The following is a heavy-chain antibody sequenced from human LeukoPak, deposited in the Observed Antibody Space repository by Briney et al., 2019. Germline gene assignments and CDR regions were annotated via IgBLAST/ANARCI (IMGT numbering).Heavy chain of an antibody. V-gene: IGHV4-59*01. CDR1: GGSISNYY. Sequence: KPSETLSLTCTVSGGSISNYYWSWIRQSPGKGLEWIRYIYYSGTTNSNPSLKSRVTVSVDTSKNQFSLQLRSVTAADTAVYYCAREDPQTTVPEGMDVWGQGTTVIVSS. J-gene: IGHJ6*02. CDR3: AREDPQTTVPEGMDV. CDR2: IYYSGTT. D-gene: IGHD4-17*01.